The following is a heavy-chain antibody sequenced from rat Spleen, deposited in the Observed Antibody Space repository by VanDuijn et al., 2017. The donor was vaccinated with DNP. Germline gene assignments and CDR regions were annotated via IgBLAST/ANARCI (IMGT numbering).Heavy chain of an antibody. CDR3: ASHTYYGYDYFVY. D-gene: IGHD1-9*01. CDR2: ISPGGGNT. Sequence: EVQLVESGGDLVQPGRSLKLSCVASGFTFNNYWMTWIRQAPTKGLEWVASISPGGGNTYYGDSVQGRFTISRDNAEGTLNLQMNSRRSEETATYYCASHTYYGYDYFVYWGQGVMVTVSS. V-gene: IGHV5S11*01. J-gene: IGHJ2*01. CDR1: GFTFNNYW.